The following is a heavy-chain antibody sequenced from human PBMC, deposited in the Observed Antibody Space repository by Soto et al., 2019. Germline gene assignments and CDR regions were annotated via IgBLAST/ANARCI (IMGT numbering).Heavy chain of an antibody. Sequence: GGSLRLSCAASGFTFSSYAMSWVRQAPGKGLEWVSAISGSGGYTYYADSVKGRFTISRDNSKNTLFLQMNSLRAEDTAIYYCGRDFLGYCSGRSCYEFDYWGQGTLVTVSS. D-gene: IGHD2-15*01. CDR2: ISGSGGYT. V-gene: IGHV3-23*01. CDR1: GFTFSSYA. J-gene: IGHJ4*02. CDR3: GRDFLGYCSGRSCYEFDY.